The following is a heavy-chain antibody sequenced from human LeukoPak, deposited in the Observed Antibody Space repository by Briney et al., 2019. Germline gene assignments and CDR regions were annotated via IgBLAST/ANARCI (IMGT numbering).Heavy chain of an antibody. J-gene: IGHJ4*02. CDR2: ISGSGGST. CDR1: GGSISSSSYY. CDR3: AKDRSAIVGAIIDY. V-gene: IGHV3-23*01. Sequence: ETLSLTCTVSGGSISSSSYYWGWIRQPPGKGLEWVSAISGSGGSTYYADSVKGRFTISRDNSKNTLYLQMNSLRAEDTAVYYCAKDRSAIVGAIIDYWGQGTLVTVSS. D-gene: IGHD1-26*01.